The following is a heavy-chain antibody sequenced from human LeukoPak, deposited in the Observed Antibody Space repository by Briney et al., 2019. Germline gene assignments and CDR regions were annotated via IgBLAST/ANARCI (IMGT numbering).Heavy chain of an antibody. D-gene: IGHD2-8*01. Sequence: PSETLSLTCTVSSGSIGSSSNYWGWIRQAPGKGLEWIGNVYYNGSTFYNPSLKSRVTISVDTSKNQFSLKLRSVTTADTAIYYCARASFNVVFGNWFDPWGQGTLVTVSS. J-gene: IGHJ5*02. CDR1: SGSIGSSSNY. CDR2: VYYNGST. V-gene: IGHV4-39*01. CDR3: ARASFNVVFGNWFDP.